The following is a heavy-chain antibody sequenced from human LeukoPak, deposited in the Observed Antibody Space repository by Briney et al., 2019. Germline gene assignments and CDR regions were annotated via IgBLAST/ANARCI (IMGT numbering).Heavy chain of an antibody. V-gene: IGHV1-24*01. CDR2: SDPEDGET. Sequence: ASVKVSCKVSGSTLSDLSIHWVRQAPGKGLEYVGGSDPEDGETFHAQNFQGRLTMTEDTSIGTAYMELTRLRSEDTAVYYCVTDRARLFWYFDLWGRGTLVTVSS. CDR3: VTDRARLFWYFDL. CDR1: GSTLSDLS. J-gene: IGHJ2*01. D-gene: IGHD4/OR15-4a*01.